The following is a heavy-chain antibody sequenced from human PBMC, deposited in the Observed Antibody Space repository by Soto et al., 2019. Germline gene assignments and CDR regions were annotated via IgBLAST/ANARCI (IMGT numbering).Heavy chain of an antibody. Sequence: SETMSLTCAFYGWYFSCFYLILIRQQPGKGLEWIGEINHSGSTNYNPSLKSRVTISVDTSKNQFSLKLSSVTAADTAVYYCARALNYDFWTGYPQRYYYYGMDVWGQGTTVTVSS. CDR3: ARALNYDFWTGYPQRYYYYGMDV. J-gene: IGHJ6*02. V-gene: IGHV4-34*01. D-gene: IGHD3-3*01. CDR2: INHSGST. CDR1: GWYFSCFY.